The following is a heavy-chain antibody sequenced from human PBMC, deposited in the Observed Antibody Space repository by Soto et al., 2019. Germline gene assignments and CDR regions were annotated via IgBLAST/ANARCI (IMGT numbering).Heavy chain of an antibody. V-gene: IGHV1-18*04. Sequence: QVQLVQSGGEVKKPGASVKVSCKASGYTFTDYGINWVRQAPGQGLEWMGWISAHNGRTDNAQKFQGRVTMTTDTSTNTAHIELRGLGSDDPAVYYCARDRAGGYCSGGSCPTWSDPWGQGTLVTVSS. D-gene: IGHD2-15*01. CDR3: ARDRAGGYCSGGSCPTWSDP. CDR1: GYTFTDYG. CDR2: ISAHNGRT. J-gene: IGHJ5*02.